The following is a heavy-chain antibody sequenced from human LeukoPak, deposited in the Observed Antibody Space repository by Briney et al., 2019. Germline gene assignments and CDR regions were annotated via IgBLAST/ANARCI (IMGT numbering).Heavy chain of an antibody. CDR1: GGSISSSSYY. CDR2: IYYSGST. Sequence: PSETLSLTCTVSGGSISSSSYYWGWIRQPPGKGLEWIGSIYYSGSTYYNPSLKSRVTISVDTSKNQFSLKLGSVTAADTAVYYCARLTAGGYSSNLEEDYWGQGTLVTVSS. CDR3: ARLTAGGYSSNLEEDY. J-gene: IGHJ4*02. V-gene: IGHV4-39*01. D-gene: IGHD6-13*01.